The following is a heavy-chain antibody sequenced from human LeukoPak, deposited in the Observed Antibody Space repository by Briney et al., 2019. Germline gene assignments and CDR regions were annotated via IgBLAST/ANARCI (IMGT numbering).Heavy chain of an antibody. CDR3: ARDRSAEYFDL. CDR1: GGSIISYY. CDR2: IYPSGTT. Sequence: SSETLSLTCTVSGGSIISYYWSWIRQPAGKGLEWIGCIYPSGTTNYNPSLKSRVTMSLDTSRNQFSLKLSSMTAADTAVYYCARDRSAEYFDLWGRGTLVTVSS. V-gene: IGHV4-4*07. D-gene: IGHD2-15*01. J-gene: IGHJ2*01.